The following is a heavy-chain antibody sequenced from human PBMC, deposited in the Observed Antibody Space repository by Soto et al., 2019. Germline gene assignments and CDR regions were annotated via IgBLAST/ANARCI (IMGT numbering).Heavy chain of an antibody. Sequence: QVQLQESGPGLVKPSGTLSLTCAVSGGSISSSNWWSWVRQPPGKGLEWIGEIYHSGSTNYNPSLKRRDTISVDKSKNQFSLKLSSVTAADTAVYYCARVSGSYYYGMDVWGQGTTVTVSS. V-gene: IGHV4-4*02. J-gene: IGHJ6*02. D-gene: IGHD1-26*01. CDR2: IYHSGST. CDR1: GGSISSSNW. CDR3: ARVSGSYYYGMDV.